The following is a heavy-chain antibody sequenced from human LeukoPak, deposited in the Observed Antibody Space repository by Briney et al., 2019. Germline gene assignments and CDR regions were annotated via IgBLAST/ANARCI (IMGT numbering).Heavy chain of an antibody. Sequence: GASVKVSCKASGYTFTGYYMHWVRQAPGQGLEWMGRINPNSGGTNYAQKFQGRVTMTRDTSISTAYMELSRLRSDDTAVYYCARVYVLDFWSGYYDYWGQGTLVTVSS. J-gene: IGHJ4*02. D-gene: IGHD3-3*01. V-gene: IGHV1-2*06. CDR1: GYTFTGYY. CDR3: ARVYVLDFWSGYYDY. CDR2: INPNSGGT.